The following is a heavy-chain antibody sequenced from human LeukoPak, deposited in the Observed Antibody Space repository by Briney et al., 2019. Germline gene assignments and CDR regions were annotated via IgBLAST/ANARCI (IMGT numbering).Heavy chain of an antibody. CDR2: IYYSGST. V-gene: IGHV4-39*01. Sequence: PSETLSLTCTVSGGSISSSSYYWGWIRQPPGKGLEWIGSIYYSGSTYYNPSLKSRVTISVDTSKNQFSLKLSSVTAADTAVHYCARHLVGPYSSGWYTLINDAFDIWGRGTMVTVSS. CDR1: GGSISSSSYY. J-gene: IGHJ3*02. D-gene: IGHD6-19*01. CDR3: ARHLVGPYSSGWYTLINDAFDI.